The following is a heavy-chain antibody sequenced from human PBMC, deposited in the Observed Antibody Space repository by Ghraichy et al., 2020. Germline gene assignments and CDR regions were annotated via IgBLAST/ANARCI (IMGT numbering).Heavy chain of an antibody. CDR3: AREQLYYYDSRNAFDI. CDR2: ISSSSSYI. J-gene: IGHJ3*02. V-gene: IGHV3-21*01. D-gene: IGHD3-22*01. Sequence: GGSLRLSCAASGFTFSSYSMNWVRQAPGKGLEWVSSISSSSSYIYYADSVKGRFTISRDNAKNSLYLQMNSLRAEDTAVYYCAREQLYYYDSRNAFDIWGQGKMVTVSS. CDR1: GFTFSSYS.